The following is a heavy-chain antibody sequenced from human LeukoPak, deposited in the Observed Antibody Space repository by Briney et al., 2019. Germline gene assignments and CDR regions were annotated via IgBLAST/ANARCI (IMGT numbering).Heavy chain of an antibody. Sequence: KPSETLSLTCAVYGGSFSGYYWSWIRQPPGKGLEWIGEINHSGSTNYNPSLKSRVTISVDTSKNQFSLKLSSVTAADTAVYYCARGSRYCSSTSCYKLNWFDPWGQGTLVTVSS. J-gene: IGHJ5*02. V-gene: IGHV4-34*01. CDR3: ARGSRYCSSTSCYKLNWFDP. CDR2: INHSGST. D-gene: IGHD2-2*02. CDR1: GGSFSGYY.